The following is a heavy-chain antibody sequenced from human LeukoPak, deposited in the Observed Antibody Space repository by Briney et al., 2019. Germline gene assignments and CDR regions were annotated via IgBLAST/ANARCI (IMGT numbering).Heavy chain of an antibody. CDR2: ISSSSSYI. V-gene: IGHV3-21*01. CDR1: GFTFSSYA. CDR3: AKGGGGYWYFDL. J-gene: IGHJ2*01. D-gene: IGHD2-21*01. Sequence: PGGSLRLSCAASGFTFSSYAMSWVRQAPGKGLEWVSSISSSSSYIYYADSVKGRFTISRDNAKNSLYLQMNSLRAEDTAVYYCAKGGGGYWYFDLWGRGTLVTVSS.